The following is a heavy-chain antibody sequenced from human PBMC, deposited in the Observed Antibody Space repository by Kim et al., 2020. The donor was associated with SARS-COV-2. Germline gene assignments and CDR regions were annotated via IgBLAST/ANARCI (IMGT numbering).Heavy chain of an antibody. CDR2: IIPILGIA. Sequence: SVKVSCKASGGTFSSYAISWVRQAPGQGLEWMARIIPILGIANYAQKFQGRVTITADKSTSTAYMELSSLRSEDTAVYYCARVVTAIHDAFDIWGQGTM. CDR1: GGTFSSYA. J-gene: IGHJ3*02. CDR3: ARVVTAIHDAFDI. D-gene: IGHD2-21*02. V-gene: IGHV1-69*04.